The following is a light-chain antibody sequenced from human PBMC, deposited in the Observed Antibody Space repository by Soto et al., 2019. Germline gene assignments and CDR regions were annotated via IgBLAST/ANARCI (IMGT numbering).Light chain of an antibody. J-gene: IGKJ5*01. CDR3: QQRSNWPPSIT. CDR1: QSVTTY. CDR2: DAS. Sequence: EIVLTQSPATLSLSPGERANISCRAIQSVTTYLAWYQQKPGQAPRLLIYDASDRATGIPARFSGSGSGTDFTLTISSLEPEDFAVYYCQQRSNWPPSITIGQGTRLEIK. V-gene: IGKV3-11*01.